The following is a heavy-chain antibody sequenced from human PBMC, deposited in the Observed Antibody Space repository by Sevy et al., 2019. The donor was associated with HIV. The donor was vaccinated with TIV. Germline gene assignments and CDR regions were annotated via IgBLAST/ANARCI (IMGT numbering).Heavy chain of an antibody. CDR2: IFHNGNT. Sequence: SETLSLTCSVSGGSIRSDSYYWTWIRQHPGKGLEWIGYIFHNGNTYYNPSLKSRVSISVDTSKNQFSLMLRSVTAADTAVYYCARDRGYSNGWFPYYYYYGMDVWGQGTTVTVSS. CDR1: GGSIRSDSYY. J-gene: IGHJ6*02. V-gene: IGHV4-31*03. CDR3: ARDRGYSNGWFPYYYYYGMDV. D-gene: IGHD6-19*01.